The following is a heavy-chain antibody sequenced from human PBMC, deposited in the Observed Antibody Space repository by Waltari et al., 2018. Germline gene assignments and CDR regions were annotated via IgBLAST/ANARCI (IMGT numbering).Heavy chain of an antibody. D-gene: IGHD6-19*01. J-gene: IGHJ4*02. CDR1: GFTFSSCR. CDR3: ARDVGVSSGWYFDY. CDR2: ISSSSSYI. V-gene: IGHV3-21*01. Sequence: EVHLVESGGGLVKPGGSLRLSCSPSGFTFSSCRMNWVRQAPGKGLEWVSSISSSSSYIYYADSVKGRFTITRDNAKNSLYLKMNSLRAEDTAVYYCARDVGVSSGWYFDYWGQGTLVTVSS.